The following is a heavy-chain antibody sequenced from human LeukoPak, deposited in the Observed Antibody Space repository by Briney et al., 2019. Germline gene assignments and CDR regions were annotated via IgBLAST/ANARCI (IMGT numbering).Heavy chain of an antibody. D-gene: IGHD6-25*01. CDR2: ISGDGSIT. Sequence: GSLRLSCAASGFTISGYWMHWVRQAPGKGLVWVSRISGDGSITAYADSVKGRFTISRDNSKNTLYLQMNGLRAEDTAVYYCAKRLLLLGYYFDYWGQGTLVTVSS. V-gene: IGHV3-74*01. CDR1: GFTISGYW. J-gene: IGHJ4*02. CDR3: AKRLLLLGYYFDY.